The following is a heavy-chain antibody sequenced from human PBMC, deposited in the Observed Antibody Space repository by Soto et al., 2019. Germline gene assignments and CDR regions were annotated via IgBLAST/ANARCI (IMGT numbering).Heavy chain of an antibody. J-gene: IGHJ4*02. D-gene: IGHD6-6*01. CDR3: ARDLVLDY. V-gene: IGHV4-59*01. Sequence: SETLSLTCTVSGGSISSYYWSWIRQPPGKGLEWIGYIYYSGSTNYNPSLKSRVTISVDTSKNQFSLKLSSVTAADTAVYYCARDLVLDYWGQGTLVTVSS. CDR2: IYYSGST. CDR1: GGSISSYY.